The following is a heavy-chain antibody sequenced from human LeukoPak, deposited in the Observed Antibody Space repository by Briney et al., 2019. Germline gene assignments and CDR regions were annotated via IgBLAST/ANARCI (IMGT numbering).Heavy chain of an antibody. CDR3: ARGVGSSWYTSADY. D-gene: IGHD6-13*01. CDR2: IYPGDSDT. CDR1: GYSFTSYW. Sequence: GGSLRLSCKGSGYSFTSYWIGWVRQMPGKGQEWMGTIYPGDSDTRYSPSFQGQGTISVDKSISTSYLQWSSLKASNTAMYYCARGVGSSWYTSADYWGQGTLVTVSS. V-gene: IGHV5-51*01. J-gene: IGHJ4*02.